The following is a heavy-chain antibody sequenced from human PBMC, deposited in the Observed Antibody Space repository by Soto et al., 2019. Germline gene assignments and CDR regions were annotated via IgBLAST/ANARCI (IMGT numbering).Heavy chain of an antibody. Sequence: GGSLRLSCAASGFAFSSYGMHWVRQAPGKGLEWVAVISYDGSNKYYADSVKGRFTISRDNSKNTLYLQMNSLRAEDTAVYYCAKDYVSTGRYYYYYGMDVWGQGTTVTVSS. CDR3: AKDYVSTGRYYYYYGMDV. CDR2: ISYDGSNK. CDR1: GFAFSSYG. D-gene: IGHD2-2*01. V-gene: IGHV3-30*18. J-gene: IGHJ6*02.